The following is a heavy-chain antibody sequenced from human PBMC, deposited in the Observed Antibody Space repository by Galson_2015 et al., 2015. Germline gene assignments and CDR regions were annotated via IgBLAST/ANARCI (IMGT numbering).Heavy chain of an antibody. Sequence: SLRLSCAASGFTFSSYGMNWVRQAPGKGLEWVSYISSSGSTIYYADSVKGRFTISRDNAKNSPYLQMNSLRAEDTAVYYCARGIVLMVYALKEGGYYFDYWGQGTLVTVSS. CDR2: ISSSGSTI. CDR3: ARGIVLMVYALKEGGYYFDY. V-gene: IGHV3-48*03. J-gene: IGHJ4*02. D-gene: IGHD2-8*01. CDR1: GFTFSSYG.